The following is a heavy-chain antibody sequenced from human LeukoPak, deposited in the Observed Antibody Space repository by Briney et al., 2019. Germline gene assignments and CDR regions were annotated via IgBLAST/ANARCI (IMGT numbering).Heavy chain of an antibody. CDR3: ARGGRFGGSVSHYGMDV. Sequence: SETLSLTCTVSGGSTNYYYWSWIRQPPGKGLEWIGYIDYSGRTKYNPSLKSRVTISVDTSKNQFSLKLTSVTVADTAVYLCARGGRFGGSVSHYGMDVWGQGTTVTVSS. CDR2: IDYSGRT. V-gene: IGHV4-59*12. CDR1: GGSTNYYY. J-gene: IGHJ6*02. D-gene: IGHD3-16*01.